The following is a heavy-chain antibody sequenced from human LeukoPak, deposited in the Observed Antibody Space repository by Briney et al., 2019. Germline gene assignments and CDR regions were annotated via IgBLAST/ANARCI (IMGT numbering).Heavy chain of an antibody. CDR2: ISGSGGST. CDR1: GFTFSSYA. J-gene: IGHJ4*02. D-gene: IGHD3-3*01. Sequence: GGSLRLSCAASGFTFSSYAMSWVRQAPGKGLEWVSAISGSGGSTYYADSVKGRFTNSRDNSKNTLYLQMNSLRAEDTAVYYCAKLHGGYLEWLFFYWGQGTLVTVSS. V-gene: IGHV3-23*01. CDR3: AKLHGGYLEWLFFY.